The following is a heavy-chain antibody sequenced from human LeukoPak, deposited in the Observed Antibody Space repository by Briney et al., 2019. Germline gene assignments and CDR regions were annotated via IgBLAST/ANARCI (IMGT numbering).Heavy chain of an antibody. CDR3: AKEGYYYYMDV. CDR2: ISYDGSNK. CDR1: GFTFSSYA. V-gene: IGHV3-30-3*01. J-gene: IGHJ6*03. Sequence: GGSLRLSCAASGFTFSSYAMHWVRQAPGKGLEWVAVISYDGSNKYYADSVKGRFTISRDNSKNTLSLQMNSLRAEDTALYYCAKEGYYYYMDVWGKGTTVTVPS.